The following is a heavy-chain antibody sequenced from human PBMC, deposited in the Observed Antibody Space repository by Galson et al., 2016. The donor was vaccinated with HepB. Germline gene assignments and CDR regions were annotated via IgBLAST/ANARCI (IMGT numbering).Heavy chain of an antibody. V-gene: IGHV3-23*01. J-gene: IGHJ5*02. D-gene: IGHD6-13*01. CDR2: IGGGGTGT. CDR1: GFTFSNYA. CDR3: AKRPPYNNNWFVGFDP. Sequence: SLRLSCAASGFTFSNYAMSWVRKAPGKGLEWISTIGGGGTGTYYADSVKGRFTISRDNSKNTVYLQMNSLRAEDTALYYCAKRPPYNNNWFVGFDPWGQGTRVTVSS.